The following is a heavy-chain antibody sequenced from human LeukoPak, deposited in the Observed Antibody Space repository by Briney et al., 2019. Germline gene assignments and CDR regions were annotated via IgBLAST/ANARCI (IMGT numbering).Heavy chain of an antibody. CDR3: AKDAEESHSGAIAWYFGS. J-gene: IGHJ4*02. V-gene: IGHV3-23*01. CDR2: VSRGVGCAP. Sequence: PGGSLRLSCAVSGFTLTKYDISWGRPAPGKGVEWVSLVSRGVGCAPFYADCVKGRFTVSRDISTNTVYLPMNSLRTEETAIYSCAKDAEESHSGAIAWYFGSWGQGTLVTVSS. CDR1: GFTLTKYD. D-gene: IGHD6-25*01.